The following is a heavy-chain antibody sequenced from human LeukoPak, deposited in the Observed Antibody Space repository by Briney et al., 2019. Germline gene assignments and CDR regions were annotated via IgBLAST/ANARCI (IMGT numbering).Heavy chain of an antibody. Sequence: GASVKVSCKASGYTINSYAMNWVRQAPGQGLEWMAWINTNTGNPTYAQGFTGRFVFSLDTSVSTTYLQISSLKAEDTAVYYCARDWWGDGYNYFHAFDIWGQGTMVTVSS. V-gene: IGHV7-4-1*02. D-gene: IGHD5-24*01. J-gene: IGHJ3*02. CDR2: INTNTGNP. CDR1: GYTINSYA. CDR3: ARDWWGDGYNYFHAFDI.